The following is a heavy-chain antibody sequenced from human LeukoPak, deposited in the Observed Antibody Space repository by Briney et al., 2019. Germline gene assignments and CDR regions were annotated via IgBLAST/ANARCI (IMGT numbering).Heavy chain of an antibody. CDR1: GGSISSGGYY. Sequence: PSQTLSLTCTVSGGSISSGGYYWSWIRQHPGKGLEWIGYIYYSGSTYYNPSLKSRVTISVDTSKNQFSLKLSSVTAADTAMYYCARLLFTGNIDYWGQGTLVTVSS. J-gene: IGHJ4*02. V-gene: IGHV4-31*03. D-gene: IGHD1/OR15-1a*01. CDR2: IYYSGST. CDR3: ARLLFTGNIDY.